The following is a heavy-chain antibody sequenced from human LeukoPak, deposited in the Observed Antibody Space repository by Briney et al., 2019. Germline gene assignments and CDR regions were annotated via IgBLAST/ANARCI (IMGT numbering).Heavy chain of an antibody. J-gene: IGHJ4*02. CDR1: GYTFTSYG. CDR2: ISAYNGNT. CDR3: ARDRQWLVKTAFDY. V-gene: IGHV1-18*01. Sequence: ASVKVSCKASGYTFTSYGISWVRQAPGQGLEWMGWISAYNGNTNYAQKLQGRVTMTTDTSTSTAYMELRSLRSDDTAVYYCARDRQWLVKTAFDYWGQGTLVTVSS. D-gene: IGHD6-19*01.